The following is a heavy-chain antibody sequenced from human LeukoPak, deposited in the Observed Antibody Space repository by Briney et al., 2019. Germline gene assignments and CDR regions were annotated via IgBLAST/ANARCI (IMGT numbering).Heavy chain of an antibody. Sequence: ASVKVSYKASGYTFTSYGISWVRRAPGQGLEWMGWISAYNGNTNYAQKLQGGVTMTTDTSTSTAYMELRSLGSDDTAVYYCARGAGRIAVAGTWFDPWGQGTLVTVSS. CDR3: ARGAGRIAVAGTWFDP. CDR1: GYTFTSYG. D-gene: IGHD6-19*01. CDR2: ISAYNGNT. J-gene: IGHJ5*02. V-gene: IGHV1-18*01.